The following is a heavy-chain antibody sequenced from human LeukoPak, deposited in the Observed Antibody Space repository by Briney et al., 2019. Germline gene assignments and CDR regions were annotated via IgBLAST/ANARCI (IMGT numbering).Heavy chain of an antibody. CDR2: ISISGDTT. Sequence: GGALRLSCAASGFTFSSYAMSWVRQAPGKGLEWVSAISISGDTTYYADAVKGRFTISRDNSKNTVYLQMNSLRAEDTAVYYCANEIRPNDYWGQGTLVTVSS. J-gene: IGHJ4*02. V-gene: IGHV3-23*01. CDR3: ANEIRPNDY. D-gene: IGHD4-17*01. CDR1: GFTFSSYA.